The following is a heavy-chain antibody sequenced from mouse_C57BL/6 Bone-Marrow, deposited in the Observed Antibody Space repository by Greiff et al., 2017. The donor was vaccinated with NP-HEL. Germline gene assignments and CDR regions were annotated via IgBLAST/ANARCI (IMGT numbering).Heavy chain of an antibody. CDR3: ASYDGYRYYAMDY. V-gene: IGHV1-50*01. CDR2: IDPSDSYT. D-gene: IGHD2-12*01. J-gene: IGHJ4*01. CDR1: GYTFTSYW. Sequence: VQLQQPGAELVKPGASVKLSCKASGYTFTSYWMQWVKQRPGQGLEWIGEIDPSDSYTNYNQKFKGKATLTVDTSSSTAYMQLSSLTSEDSAVYYCASYDGYRYYAMDYWGQGTSVTVSS.